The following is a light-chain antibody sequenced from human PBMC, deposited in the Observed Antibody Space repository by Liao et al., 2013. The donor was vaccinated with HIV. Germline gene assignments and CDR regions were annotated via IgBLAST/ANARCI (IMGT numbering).Light chain of an antibody. V-gene: IGLV3-1*01. J-gene: IGLJ1*01. Sequence: SFELTQPPSVSVSPGQTASITCSGDKLGDKYVSWYQQKPGQSPVVVISQDSKRPSGIPERFSGGTNSANTATLTISRVEAGDEADYYCQVWDSYSDHYFFGTGTKVTVL. CDR3: QVWDSYSDHYF. CDR2: QDS. CDR1: KLGDKY.